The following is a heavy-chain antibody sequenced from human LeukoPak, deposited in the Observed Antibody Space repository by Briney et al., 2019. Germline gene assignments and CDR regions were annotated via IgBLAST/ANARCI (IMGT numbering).Heavy chain of an antibody. V-gene: IGHV3-21*01. CDR3: GRVPSTYRTIDY. J-gene: IGHJ4*02. D-gene: IGHD2-2*01. CDR1: GFTFSNCN. CDR2: ISSTSASI. Sequence: GGSLRLSCAVSGFTFSNCNMQWVRQAPGKGLELVASISSTSASIYYADSVKGRFTISRDNAEKSLFLQMSSLRAEDTALYYCGRVPSTYRTIDYWGQGTRVTVSS.